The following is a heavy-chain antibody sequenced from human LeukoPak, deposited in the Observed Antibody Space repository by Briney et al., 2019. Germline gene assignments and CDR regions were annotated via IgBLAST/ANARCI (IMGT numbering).Heavy chain of an antibody. CDR1: GGSISSYY. D-gene: IGHD6-13*01. Sequence: SETLSLTCTVSGGSISSYYWSWIRQPPGKGLEWIGYIYYSGSTNYNPSLKSRVTISVDTSKNQFSLKLSSVTAADTAVYYCARVLGSAAAGTAFDYWGQGTLVTVSS. CDR3: ARVLGSAAAGTAFDY. V-gene: IGHV4-59*12. CDR2: IYYSGST. J-gene: IGHJ4*02.